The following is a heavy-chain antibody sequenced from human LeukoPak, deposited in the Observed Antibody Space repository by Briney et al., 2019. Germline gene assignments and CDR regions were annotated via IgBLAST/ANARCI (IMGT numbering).Heavy chain of an antibody. CDR1: GGSISSYY. Sequence: PSETLSLTCTVSGGSISSYYWSWIRQPPGKGLEWIGYIYYSGSTNYNPSLKSRVTISVDTSKNQFSLKLSSVTAADTAVYYCARGLRYYAPYDIWGQGTMVTVSS. V-gene: IGHV4-59*01. CDR3: ARGLRYYAPYDI. CDR2: IYYSGST. J-gene: IGHJ3*02. D-gene: IGHD3-10*01.